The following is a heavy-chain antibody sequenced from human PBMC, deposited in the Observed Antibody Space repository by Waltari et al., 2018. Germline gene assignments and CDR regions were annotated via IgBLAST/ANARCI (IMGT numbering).Heavy chain of an antibody. CDR3: AKQSPSYTRGWYPLES. Sequence: EVQLVEYGGNLIQPGGSLRLSCAASGFTVRTNFISWVRQAPGKGLEWVSIIYSGGNTYYAGSVKGRFTISRDNYKNMVYLEMNSPRAEDTAVYYCAKQSPSYTRGWYPLESWGPGTLVTVSP. V-gene: IGHV3-53*01. J-gene: IGHJ4*02. CDR1: GFTVRTNF. D-gene: IGHD6-19*01. CDR2: IYSGGNT.